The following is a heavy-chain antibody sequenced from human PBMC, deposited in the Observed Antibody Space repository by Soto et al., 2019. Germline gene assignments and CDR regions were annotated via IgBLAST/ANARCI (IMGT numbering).Heavy chain of an antibody. CDR2: ISAYNGNT. Sequence: QVQLVQSGAEVKKPGASVKVSCKASGYTFTSYGISWVRQAPGQGLEWMGWISAYNGNTNYAQKLQGRVTMTTDTSTSTAYMELRSLRSGDTAVYYCARCDYYGSGSYYNAFDYWGQGTLVTVSS. D-gene: IGHD3-10*01. V-gene: IGHV1-18*01. J-gene: IGHJ4*02. CDR1: GYTFTSYG. CDR3: ARCDYYGSGSYYNAFDY.